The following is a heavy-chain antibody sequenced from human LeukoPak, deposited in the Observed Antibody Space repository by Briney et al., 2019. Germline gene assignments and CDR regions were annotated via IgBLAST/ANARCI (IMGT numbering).Heavy chain of an antibody. D-gene: IGHD6-13*01. J-gene: IGHJ4*02. CDR1: GYTFTAYY. CDR2: VNPNSGGT. CDR3: ASSVSSRWAIIDY. Sequence: ASVKVSCKASGYTFTAYYMHWVRQAPGQGLEWLGWVNPNSGGTNYAQKFQGRVTMTRDNSINTAYMELSRLSSDDKAVYYCASSVSSRWAIIDYWGQGTLVTVSS. V-gene: IGHV1-2*02.